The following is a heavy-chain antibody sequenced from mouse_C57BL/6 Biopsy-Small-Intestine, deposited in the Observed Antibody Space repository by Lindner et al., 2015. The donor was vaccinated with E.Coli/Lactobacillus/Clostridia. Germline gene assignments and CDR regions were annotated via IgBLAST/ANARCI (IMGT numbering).Heavy chain of an antibody. Sequence: SVKVSCKASGYTFTRHYMYWVRQAPGQGPEWIGVINPTTGSTVYAQKFQGRVTVTSDTSTSTVYVDLSSLTPEDTAVYYCARHSRGYSYGFSYFNGMDVWGQGTTVTVSS. CDR3: ARHSRGYSYGFSYFNGMDV. D-gene: IGHD1-1*02. V-gene: IGHV1S55*01. J-gene: IGHJ1*01. CDR1: GYTFTRHY. CDR2: INPTTGST.